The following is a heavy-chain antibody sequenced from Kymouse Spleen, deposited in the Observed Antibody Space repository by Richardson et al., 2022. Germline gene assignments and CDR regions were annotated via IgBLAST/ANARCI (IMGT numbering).Heavy chain of an antibody. D-gene: IGHD4-11,IGHD4-11*01. J-gene: IGHJ4*02. V-gene: IGHV3-13*01. CDR1: GFTFSSYD. CDR3: ARGGDYSNYYFDY. Sequence: EVQLVESGGGLVQPGGSLRLSCAASGFTFSSYDMHWVRQATGKGLEWVSAIGTAGDTYYPGSVKGRFTISRENAKNSLYLQMNSLRAGDTAVYYCARGGDYSNYYFDYWGQGTLVTVSS. CDR2: IGTAGDT.